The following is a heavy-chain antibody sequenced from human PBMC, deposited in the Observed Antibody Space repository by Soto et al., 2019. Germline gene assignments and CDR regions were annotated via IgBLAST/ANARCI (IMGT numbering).Heavy chain of an antibody. J-gene: IGHJ6*02. CDR1: GGSFSGYI. V-gene: IGHV4-34*01. Sequence: SDTLSLTCAVSGGSFSGYIWTWIRQTPGKGLQWIGQINHSGSSIYNPSLKNRVTISTMSKNQFSLKLSSVTAADTAVYYCARSPDSSGYYPRWYYYGMDVWGQGTTVTVSS. CDR3: ARSPDSSGYYPRWYYYGMDV. D-gene: IGHD3-22*01. CDR2: INHSGSS.